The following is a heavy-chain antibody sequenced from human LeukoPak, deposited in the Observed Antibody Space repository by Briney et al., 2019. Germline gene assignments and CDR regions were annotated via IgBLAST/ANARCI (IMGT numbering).Heavy chain of an antibody. Sequence: GGSLRLSCAASGFTFSSYAMSWVRQAPGKGLEWVSGISWNSGSIGYADSVKGRFTISRDNAKNSLYLQMNSLRAEDTALYYCAKESFYDSSGYPLDYWGQGTLVTVSS. CDR1: GFTFSSYA. D-gene: IGHD3-22*01. J-gene: IGHJ4*02. V-gene: IGHV3-9*01. CDR2: ISWNSGSI. CDR3: AKESFYDSSGYPLDY.